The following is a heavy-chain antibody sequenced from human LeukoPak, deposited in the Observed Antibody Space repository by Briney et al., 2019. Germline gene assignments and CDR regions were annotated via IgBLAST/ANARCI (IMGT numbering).Heavy chain of an antibody. CDR1: GGTLSSYA. CDR2: IIPILDIA. CDR3: ARDQGVTDPPPYGLDV. V-gene: IGHV1-69*04. D-gene: IGHD3-10*01. J-gene: IGHJ6*02. Sequence: SVKVSCKASGGTLSSYAISWVRQAPGQGLECMGRIIPILDIATCAQKFQGRVTITADRSTSTAYMELSSLSSEDTAVYYCARDQGVTDPPPYGLDVWGQGTTVTVSS.